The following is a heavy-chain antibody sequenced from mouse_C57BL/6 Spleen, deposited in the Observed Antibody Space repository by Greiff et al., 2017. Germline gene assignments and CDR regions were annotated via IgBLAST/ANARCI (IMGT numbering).Heavy chain of an antibody. J-gene: IGHJ1*03. D-gene: IGHD1-1*01. Sequence: VKLQESGPELVKPGASVKISCKASGYAFSSSWMNWVKQRPGKGLEWIGRIYPGDGDTNYNGKFKGKATLTADKSSSTAYMQLSSLTSEDSAVYFCALPYYGSSYDWYFDVWGTGTTVTVSS. CDR1: GYAFSSSW. CDR3: ALPYYGSSYDWYFDV. V-gene: IGHV1-82*01. CDR2: IYPGDGDT.